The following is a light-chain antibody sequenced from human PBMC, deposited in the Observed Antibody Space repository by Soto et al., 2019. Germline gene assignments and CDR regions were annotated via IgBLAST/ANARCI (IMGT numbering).Light chain of an antibody. CDR2: GAS. Sequence: EIVMTQSPATLSVSPGERAALSCRASQSVSSNFAWYQQKPGQAPRLLIYGASTRATGIPARFSGSGSGTEFTLTISSLQSEDFAVYYCQQYYSTPHTFGQGTKLEIK. CDR3: QQYYSTPHT. V-gene: IGKV3-15*01. CDR1: QSVSSN. J-gene: IGKJ2*01.